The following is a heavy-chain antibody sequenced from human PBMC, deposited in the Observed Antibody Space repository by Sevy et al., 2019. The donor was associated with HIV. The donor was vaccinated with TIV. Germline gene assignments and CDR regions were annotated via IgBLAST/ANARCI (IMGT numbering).Heavy chain of an antibody. V-gene: IGHV4-59*08. CDR2: IYYNGHI. CDR3: AGENAWGRGYS. CDR1: GGSITSLY. D-gene: IGHD1-26*01. J-gene: IGHJ4*02. Sequence: SETLSLTCTVSGGSITSLYWNWIRQPPGKGLEWIANIYYNGHINYNPSLKSRVTLSLDPSKNQFSLRLSSVTAADTAMYYYAGENAWGRGYSWGQGTLVTVSS.